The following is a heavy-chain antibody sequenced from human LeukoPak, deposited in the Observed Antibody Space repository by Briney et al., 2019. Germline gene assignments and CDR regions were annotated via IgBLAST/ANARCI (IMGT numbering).Heavy chain of an antibody. D-gene: IGHD6-6*01. V-gene: IGHV3-48*01. CDR2: ISSSSSTI. Sequence: PGGSLRLSCAASGFTFSSYSMNWVRQAPGKGLEWVSYISSSSSTIYYADSAKGRFTISRDNAKNSLYLQMNSLRAEDTAVYYCATARQPYYFDYWGQGTLVTVSS. CDR3: ATARQPYYFDY. CDR1: GFTFSSYS. J-gene: IGHJ4*02.